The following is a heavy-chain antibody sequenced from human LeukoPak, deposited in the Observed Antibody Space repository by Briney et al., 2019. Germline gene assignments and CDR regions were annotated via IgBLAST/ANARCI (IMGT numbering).Heavy chain of an antibody. CDR1: GGTFSSYA. D-gene: IGHD6-13*01. J-gene: IGHJ6*03. Sequence: GGAVTVSFKGSGGTFSSYAISWVRQAPGREREGMGGSIPIFGTANYAQKFQGSVTLTADESTSTAYMELSSLRSEDTAVYYCARDAIGYSSSWYEEGYYYYYMDVWGKGTTVTVSS. V-gene: IGHV1-69*01. CDR2: SIPIFGTA. CDR3: ARDAIGYSSSWYEEGYYYYYMDV.